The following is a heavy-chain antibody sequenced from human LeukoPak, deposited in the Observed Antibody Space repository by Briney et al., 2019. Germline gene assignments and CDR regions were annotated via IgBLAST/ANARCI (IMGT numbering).Heavy chain of an antibody. V-gene: IGHV3-11*04. CDR1: GFTFSDYY. CDR2: ISSSGSTI. J-gene: IGHJ3*02. Sequence: GGSLRLSCAASGFTFSDYYMSWIRQAPGKGLEWVSYISSSGSTIYYADSVEGRFTVSRDNSKNTLYLQMNSLRAEDTAVYYCARGDFESGSYNDAFDIWGQGTMVTVS. D-gene: IGHD1-26*01. CDR3: ARGDFESGSYNDAFDI.